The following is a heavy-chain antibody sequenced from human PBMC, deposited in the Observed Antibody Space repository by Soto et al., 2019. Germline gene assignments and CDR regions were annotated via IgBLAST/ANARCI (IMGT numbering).Heavy chain of an antibody. CDR2: IDNAGSSV. D-gene: IGHD1-26*01. Sequence: EVQLVESGGGLVQPGGSLRLSCAASGFTFSSYWMHWVRQAPGKGLVWVSRIDNAGSSVRYADSVTGRFTISRDNAKNTLYLQMNSLRAEDTAVYYCTRVGGSVSGMDVWGQGTTVTVSS. CDR3: TRVGGSVSGMDV. CDR1: GFTFSSYW. J-gene: IGHJ6*02. V-gene: IGHV3-74*01.